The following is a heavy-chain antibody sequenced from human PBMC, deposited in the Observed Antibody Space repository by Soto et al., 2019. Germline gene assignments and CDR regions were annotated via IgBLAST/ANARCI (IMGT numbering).Heavy chain of an antibody. J-gene: IGHJ4*02. CDR1: GFSLSSSGVG. CDR3: AHSTLYDHSGYTDY. Sequence: SGPTLVNPTQTLALTCTFSGFSLSSSGVGVGWIRQPPGKALEWLALIYWNDDKRYSPSLKTRLTIRKDTSKNQVVLTMTNMDPVDTATYYCAHSTLYDHSGYTDYWGPGTLVTVSS. V-gene: IGHV2-5*01. CDR2: IYWNDDK. D-gene: IGHD3-22*01.